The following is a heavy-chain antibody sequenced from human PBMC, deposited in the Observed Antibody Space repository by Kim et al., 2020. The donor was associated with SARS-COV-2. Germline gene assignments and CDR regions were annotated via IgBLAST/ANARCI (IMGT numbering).Heavy chain of an antibody. CDR2: EGET. Sequence: EGETIYAQKFQGRVTMTEDTSTDTAYMELSSLRSEDTAVYYCATFPGGDYWGQGTLVTVSS. CDR3: ATFPGGDY. J-gene: IGHJ4*02. V-gene: IGHV1-24*01. D-gene: IGHD3-10*01.